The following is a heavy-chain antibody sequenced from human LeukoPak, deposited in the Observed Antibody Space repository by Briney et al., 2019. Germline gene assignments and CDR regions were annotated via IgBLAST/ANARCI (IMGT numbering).Heavy chain of an antibody. D-gene: IGHD3-22*01. V-gene: IGHV4-59*08. CDR2: MYYSGST. J-gene: IGHJ3*02. Sequence: PSETLSLTCTVPGGSISTYYWSWIRQPPGKGLEWIGSMYYSGSTNYKPSLKSRVTISVDTSKNRFSLKLSSVTAADTAVYYCARHAYYYDRSGSYEAFDIWGQGTMVTVSS. CDR3: ARHAYYYDRSGSYEAFDI. CDR1: GGSISTYY.